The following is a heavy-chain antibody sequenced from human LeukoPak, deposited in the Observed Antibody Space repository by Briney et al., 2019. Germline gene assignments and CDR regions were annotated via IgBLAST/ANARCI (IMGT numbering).Heavy chain of an antibody. V-gene: IGHV3-74*01. CDR1: GFSFSTHW. D-gene: IGHD3-22*01. J-gene: IGHJ4*02. Sequence: QPGGSLRLSCAASGFSFSTHWMHWVRQAPGKGLVYVAQIKSDGSATAYADSVKGRFTISRDNAKNTLYLEMSSLRAEDTALYYCGSLTVVARDHWGQGTLVTVSS. CDR3: GSLTVVARDH. CDR2: IKSDGSAT.